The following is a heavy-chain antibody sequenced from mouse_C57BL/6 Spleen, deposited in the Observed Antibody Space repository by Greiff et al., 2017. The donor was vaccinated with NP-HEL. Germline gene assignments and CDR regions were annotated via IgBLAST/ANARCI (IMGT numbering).Heavy chain of an antibody. CDR1: GYSITSGYY. D-gene: IGHD2-1*01. J-gene: IGHJ2*01. CDR2: ISYDGSN. V-gene: IGHV3-6*01. CDR3: ARGLIYWGY. Sequence: EVQLQQSGPGLVKPSPSLSLTCSVTGYSITSGYYWNWIRQFPGNKLEWMGYISYDGSNNYNPSLKNRISITRDTSKNQFFLKLNSFTTEDTATYYCARGLIYWGYWGQGTTLTVSS.